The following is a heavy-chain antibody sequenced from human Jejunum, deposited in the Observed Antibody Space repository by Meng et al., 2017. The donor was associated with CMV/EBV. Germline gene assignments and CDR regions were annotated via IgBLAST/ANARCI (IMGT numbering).Heavy chain of an antibody. CDR1: GFPFSSYA. CDR2: ISGSGGST. V-gene: IGHV3-23*01. Sequence: AASGFPFSSYALSWVRQAPGKGLEWVSAISGSGGSTYYADSVKGRFTISRDNSKNTLYLQMNSLRAEDTAVYYCANYYDSSGYLHHWGQGTLVTVSS. D-gene: IGHD3-22*01. CDR3: ANYYDSSGYLHH. J-gene: IGHJ4*02.